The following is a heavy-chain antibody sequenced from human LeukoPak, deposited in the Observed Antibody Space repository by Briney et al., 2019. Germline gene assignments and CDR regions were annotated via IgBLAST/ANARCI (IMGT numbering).Heavy chain of an antibody. CDR2: IYYSGST. J-gene: IGHJ4*02. CDR1: GGSISSGDYY. CDR3: ARAARGYDYVWGSYQIDY. Sequence: PSETLSLTCTVSGGSISSGDYYWSWIRQPPGKGLEWIGYIYYSGSTYYNPFLKSRVTISVDTSKNQFSLKLSSVTAADTAVYYCARAARGYDYVWGSYQIDYWGQGTLVTVSS. V-gene: IGHV4-30-4*01. D-gene: IGHD3-16*01.